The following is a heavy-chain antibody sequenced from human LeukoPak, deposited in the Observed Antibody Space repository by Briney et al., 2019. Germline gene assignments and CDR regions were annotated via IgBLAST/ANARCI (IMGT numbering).Heavy chain of an antibody. Sequence: GGSLRLSCAASGFTVSSNYMSWVRQAPGKGLEWVSVIYSGGSTYYADSVKGRFTISRDNSKNTLYLQMNSLRAEDTAVYYCARDDYGDYGCDYWGQGTLVTVSS. CDR2: IYSGGST. CDR3: ARDDYGDYGCDY. J-gene: IGHJ4*02. CDR1: GFTVSSNY. V-gene: IGHV3-53*01. D-gene: IGHD4-17*01.